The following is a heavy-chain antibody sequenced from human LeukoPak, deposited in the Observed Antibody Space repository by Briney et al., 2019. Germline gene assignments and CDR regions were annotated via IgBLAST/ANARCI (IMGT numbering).Heavy chain of an antibody. CDR3: AKQLDSGNYYPTGDDY. Sequence: SGGSLRLSCAASGFTLSSYATSWVRQAPGKGLEWVSAISGSGADTYYADSVKGRFTISRDASKNTLYLQTNSLRDEDTAVYYCAKQLDSGNYYPTGDDYWGQGTLVTVSS. J-gene: IGHJ4*02. CDR1: GFTLSSYA. CDR2: ISGSGADT. D-gene: IGHD3-10*01. V-gene: IGHV3-23*01.